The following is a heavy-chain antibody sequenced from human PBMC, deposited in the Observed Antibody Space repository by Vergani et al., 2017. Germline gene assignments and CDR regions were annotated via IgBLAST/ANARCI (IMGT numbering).Heavy chain of an antibody. Sequence: QVQLVQSGAEVKQPGASVKVSCKASGYPFISFAIHWVRQAPGQRLEWMGWINAGNGDTKYSQKFQGIVTITRDTSASTAYMELSSLGFEDTAVYYCTRGVIIASYYMDVWGKGTTVTVSS. CDR3: TRGVIIASYYMDV. CDR2: INAGNGDT. V-gene: IGHV1-3*01. J-gene: IGHJ6*03. CDR1: GYPFISFA. D-gene: IGHD3-10*01.